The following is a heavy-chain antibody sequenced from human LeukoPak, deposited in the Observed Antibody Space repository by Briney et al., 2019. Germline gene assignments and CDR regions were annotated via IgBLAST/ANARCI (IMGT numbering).Heavy chain of an antibody. CDR1: GYTFTVYY. Sequence: ASVKVSCKASGYTFTVYYMHWVRQAPGQGLEWMGRINPNSGGTNYAQKFQGKVTMTRDTSISTAYMELSRLRSDDTAVYYCARDGGYCSSTSCYIEDWFDPWGQGTLVTVSS. J-gene: IGHJ5*02. CDR2: INPNSGGT. CDR3: ARDGGYCSSTSCYIEDWFDP. D-gene: IGHD2-2*02. V-gene: IGHV1-2*06.